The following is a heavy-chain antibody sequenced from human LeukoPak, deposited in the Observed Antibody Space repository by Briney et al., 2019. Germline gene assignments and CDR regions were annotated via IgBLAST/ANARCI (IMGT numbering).Heavy chain of an antibody. Sequence: SETLSLTCTASGGSISSSSYYWGWIRQPPGKGLEWIGSIYYSGSTYYNPSLKSRVTISVDTSKNQFSLKLSSVTAADTAVYYCAREDPKYCSGGSCYSGNNWFDPWGQGTLVTVSS. CDR2: IYYSGST. CDR1: GGSISSSSYY. J-gene: IGHJ5*02. CDR3: AREDPKYCSGGSCYSGNNWFDP. D-gene: IGHD2-15*01. V-gene: IGHV4-39*02.